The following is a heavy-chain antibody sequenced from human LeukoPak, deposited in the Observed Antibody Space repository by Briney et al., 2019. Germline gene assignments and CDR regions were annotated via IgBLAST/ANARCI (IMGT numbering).Heavy chain of an antibody. J-gene: IGHJ4*02. V-gene: IGHV3-74*01. D-gene: IGHD5-24*01. Sequence: PGGSLRLSCAASGFTFSSYWMHWVRQTPGKGLVWVSYINYDGSSTTYADSVKGPFTISRDNAKNTLYLQMNSLRADDTAVYYCAREGDGDIDLDYWGQGTQFTVSS. CDR3: AREGDGDIDLDY. CDR2: INYDGSST. CDR1: GFTFSSYW.